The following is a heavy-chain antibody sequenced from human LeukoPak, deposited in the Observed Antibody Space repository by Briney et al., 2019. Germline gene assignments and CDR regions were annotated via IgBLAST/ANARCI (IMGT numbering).Heavy chain of an antibody. CDR3: ATDQGVAAKVRHFDY. V-gene: IGHV1-24*01. D-gene: IGHD2-15*01. CDR1: GYTLTELS. Sequence: ASVKVSCKVSGYTLTELSMHWVRQAPGKGLEWMGGFDPEDGETIYAQKFQGRVTMTEDTSTDTAYMELSSLRSEDTAVYYCATDQGVAAKVRHFDYWGQGTLVTVSS. J-gene: IGHJ4*02. CDR2: FDPEDGET.